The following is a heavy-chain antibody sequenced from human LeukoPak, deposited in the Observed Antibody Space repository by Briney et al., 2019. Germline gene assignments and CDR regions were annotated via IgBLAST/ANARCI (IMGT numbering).Heavy chain of an antibody. CDR3: ARDEAVAGSDYYYGMDV. J-gene: IGHJ6*02. Sequence: SETLSLTCTVSGGSISSHYWSWIRQPPGKGLEWIGYMYYSGNTNYNPSLKSRVTISVDTSKNQFFLKVSSVTAADTAVYYCARDEAVAGSDYYYGMDVWGQGTTVTVSS. D-gene: IGHD6-19*01. V-gene: IGHV4-59*11. CDR2: MYYSGNT. CDR1: GGSISSHY.